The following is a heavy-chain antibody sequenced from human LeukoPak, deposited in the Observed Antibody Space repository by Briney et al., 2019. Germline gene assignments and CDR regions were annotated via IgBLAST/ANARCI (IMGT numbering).Heavy chain of an antibody. CDR2: ISSSSSYR. D-gene: IGHD3-16*01. CDR3: MSYAGRSDDY. Sequence: KSGGSLRLSCAASGFTFSSYWMNWVRQAPGKGLEWVSSISSSSSYRYYADSVKGRFTISRDNAKNSLHLQMNSLRAEDTAVYYCMSYAGRSDDYWGQGTLVTVSS. J-gene: IGHJ4*02. V-gene: IGHV3-21*01. CDR1: GFTFSSYW.